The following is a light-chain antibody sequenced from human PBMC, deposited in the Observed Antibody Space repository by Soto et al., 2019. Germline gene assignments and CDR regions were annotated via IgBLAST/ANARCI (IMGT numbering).Light chain of an antibody. V-gene: IGLV2-8*01. J-gene: IGLJ1*01. Sequence: QSALTQPPSASGSPGQSVTISCTGTSSDVGGYNYVSWYQQHPGKAPKLMIYEVSKRPSGVPDRVSGSKSGNTASLTVSGLQAEDEADYYCSSYAGSNNLGVFGTGTKLTVL. CDR2: EVS. CDR1: SSDVGGYNY. CDR3: SSYAGSNNLGV.